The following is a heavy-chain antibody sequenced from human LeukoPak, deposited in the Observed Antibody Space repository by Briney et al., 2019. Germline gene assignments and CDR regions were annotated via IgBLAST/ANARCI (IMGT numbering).Heavy chain of an antibody. Sequence: GASVKVSCKASGYTFTSNHIHWVRQAPGQGLEWVGIINPSDGDRRNAQKFQGRVTMTRDMSTSTVYMELSSLRSEDTAVYYCAKDGGSYSADYWGQGTLVTVSS. V-gene: IGHV1-46*01. D-gene: IGHD3-10*01. J-gene: IGHJ4*02. CDR2: INPSDGDR. CDR1: GYTFTSNH. CDR3: AKDGGSYSADY.